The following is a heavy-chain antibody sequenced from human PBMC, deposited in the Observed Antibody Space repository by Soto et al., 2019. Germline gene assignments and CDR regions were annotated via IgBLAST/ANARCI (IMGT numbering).Heavy chain of an antibody. CDR2: ISYDESNR. V-gene: IGHV3-30*18. CDR3: AKDRGFLEWLSSVFDY. Sequence: GSLRLSCVVSGVTFNSYGMHWVRQAPGKGLEWVAAISYDESNRYYADSVKGRFTISRDNSKNTVYLQMNSLRIENSAVYYCAKDRGFLEWLSSVFDYWGQGTLVTVSS. J-gene: IGHJ4*02. CDR1: GVTFNSYG. D-gene: IGHD3-3*01.